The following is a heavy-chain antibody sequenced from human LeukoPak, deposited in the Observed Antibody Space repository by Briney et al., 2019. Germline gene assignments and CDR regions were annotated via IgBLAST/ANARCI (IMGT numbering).Heavy chain of an antibody. CDR1: GGSFSGYY. V-gene: IGHV4-34*12. CDR3: ARSEFLEWSIIPPYYYYGMDV. D-gene: IGHD3-3*01. J-gene: IGHJ6*02. CDR2: IIHSVST. Sequence: PSETLSLTCAVYGGSFSGYYWSWIRQPPGKGLEWIGEIIHSVSTNNNPSLKSRVTISVDTSKNQFSLKLSSVTAADTAVYYCARSEFLEWSIIPPYYYYGMDVWGQGTTVTVSS.